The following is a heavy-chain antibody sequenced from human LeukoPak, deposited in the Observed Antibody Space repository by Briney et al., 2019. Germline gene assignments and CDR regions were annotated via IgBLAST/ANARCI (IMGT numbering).Heavy chain of an antibody. D-gene: IGHD3-22*01. V-gene: IGHV1-69*04. J-gene: IGHJ3*02. CDR1: GGTFSSYA. CDR2: IIPILGTA. CDR3: ARDPNDSSGEGAFDI. Sequence: SVKVSCKASGGTFSSYAISWVRQAPGQGLEWMGRIIPILGTANYAQKFQGRVTITADKSTSTAYMELSSLRSEDTAVYYCARDPNDSSGEGAFDIWGQGTMVTVSS.